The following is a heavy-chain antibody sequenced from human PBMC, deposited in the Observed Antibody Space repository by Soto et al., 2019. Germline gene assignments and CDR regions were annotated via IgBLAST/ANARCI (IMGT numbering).Heavy chain of an antibody. CDR2: IIPIFGTA. V-gene: IGHV1-69*13. CDR1: GYTFTGYY. Sequence: SVKVSCKASGYTFTGYYMHWVRQAPGQGLEWMGGIIPIFGTANYTQKFQGRVTITADESTSTAYMELSSLRSEDTAVYYCARIQGVVGYDSSGYWYYFDYWGQGTLVTVSS. D-gene: IGHD3-22*01. J-gene: IGHJ4*02. CDR3: ARIQGVVGYDSSGYWYYFDY.